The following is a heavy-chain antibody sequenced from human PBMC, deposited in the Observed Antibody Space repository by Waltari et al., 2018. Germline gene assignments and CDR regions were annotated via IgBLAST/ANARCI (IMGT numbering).Heavy chain of an antibody. D-gene: IGHD6-6*01. CDR1: GYTFTSYG. CDR2: ISAYNGNT. V-gene: IGHV1-18*04. Sequence: QVQLVQSGAEVKKPGASVKVSCKASGYTFTSYGISWVRQDPGPGLEWMGWISAYNGNTNYAQKLQGRVTMTTDTSTSTAYMELRSLRSDDTAVYYCARDAEYSSSRYYYYYYGMDVWGQGTTVTVSS. J-gene: IGHJ6*02. CDR3: ARDAEYSSSRYYYYYYGMDV.